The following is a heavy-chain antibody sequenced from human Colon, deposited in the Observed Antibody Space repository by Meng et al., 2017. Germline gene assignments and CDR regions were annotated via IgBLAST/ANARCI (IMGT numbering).Heavy chain of an antibody. Sequence: QVQLQQWGAGLLKPSETLSLTCAAYGGSFSGYYWSWIRQPPGKGLEWIGEINHSGSTNYNPSLKSRVTISVDTSKNQFSLKLSSVTAADTAVYYCARRVRGVISWFDPWGQGTLVTVSS. V-gene: IGHV4-34*01. CDR3: ARRVRGVISWFDP. CDR2: INHSGST. J-gene: IGHJ5*02. D-gene: IGHD3-10*01. CDR1: GGSFSGYY.